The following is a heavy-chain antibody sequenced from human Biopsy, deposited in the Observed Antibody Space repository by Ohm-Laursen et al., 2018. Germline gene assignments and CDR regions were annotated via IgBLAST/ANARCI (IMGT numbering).Heavy chain of an antibody. CDR2: IFYRGST. Sequence: SDTLSLTCTVSGGSISNNNYYWGWIRQPPGKGLEWIGSIFYRGSTHYKPSLKSRVNISVDTSKNQFSLKLNSVTAADTAVYYCARDHDTSGYYYVSWGQGTLVNVSS. CDR3: ARDHDTSGYYYVS. CDR1: GGSISNNNYY. D-gene: IGHD3-22*01. J-gene: IGHJ5*02. V-gene: IGHV4-39*01.